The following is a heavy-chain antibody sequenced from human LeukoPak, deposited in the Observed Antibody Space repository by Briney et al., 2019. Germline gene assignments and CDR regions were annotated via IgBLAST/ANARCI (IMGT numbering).Heavy chain of an antibody. J-gene: IGHJ4*02. CDR2: IYYSGST. Sequence: PSETLSLTCTVSGGSISSYYWSWIRQSPGKGLEWIGCIYYSGSTNYNPSLKSRVTISLDTSRKQFSLKLSSVTAADTAVYYCARGYSGSYGRFDYWGQGTLVTVSS. D-gene: IGHD1-26*01. V-gene: IGHV4-59*01. CDR1: GGSISSYY. CDR3: ARGYSGSYGRFDY.